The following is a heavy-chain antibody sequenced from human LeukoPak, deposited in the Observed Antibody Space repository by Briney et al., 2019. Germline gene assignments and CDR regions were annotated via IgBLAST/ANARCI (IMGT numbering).Heavy chain of an antibody. Sequence: PSETLSLTCTVSGGSISSSSYYWGWIRQPPGKGLEWIGSIYYSGSTNYNPSLKSRVTISVDTSKNQFSLKLSSVTAADTAVYYCARGPDSSSWYNFDYWGQGTLVTVSS. CDR3: ARGPDSSSWYNFDY. CDR2: IYYSGST. D-gene: IGHD6-13*01. J-gene: IGHJ4*02. V-gene: IGHV4-39*07. CDR1: GGSISSSSYY.